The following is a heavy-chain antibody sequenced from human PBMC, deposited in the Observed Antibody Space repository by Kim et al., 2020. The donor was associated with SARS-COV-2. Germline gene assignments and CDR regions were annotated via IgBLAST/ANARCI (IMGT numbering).Heavy chain of an antibody. J-gene: IGHJ1*01. D-gene: IGHD6-13*01. CDR2: ISSSGSTI. CDR3: ARDRSRQQLVLTRGFQH. Sequence: GGSLRLSCAASGFTFSSYEMNWVRQAPGKGLEWVSYISSSGSTIYYADSVKGRFTISRDNAKNSLYLQMNSLRAEDTAVYYCARDRSRQQLVLTRGFQHWGQGTLVTVSS. V-gene: IGHV3-48*03. CDR1: GFTFSSYE.